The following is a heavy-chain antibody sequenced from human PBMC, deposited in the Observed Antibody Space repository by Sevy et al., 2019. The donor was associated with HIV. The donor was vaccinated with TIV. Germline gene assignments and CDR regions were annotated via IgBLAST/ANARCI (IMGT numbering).Heavy chain of an antibody. D-gene: IGHD6-19*01. CDR3: AKAGLGSLDWYFDL. J-gene: IGHJ2*01. CDR1: GFTFSSYA. CDR2: ISGSGGST. Sequence: GGSLRLSCAASGFTFSSYAMSWVRQAPGKGLEWVSGISGSGGSTYCADSVKGRFTISRDNSKNTLYLQMNSLRAEDTAVYYCAKAGLGSLDWYFDLWGRGTLVTVSS. V-gene: IGHV3-23*01.